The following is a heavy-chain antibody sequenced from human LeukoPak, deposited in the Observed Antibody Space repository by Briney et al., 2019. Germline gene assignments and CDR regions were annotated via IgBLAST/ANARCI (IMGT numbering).Heavy chain of an antibody. Sequence: ASETLSLTCTVSGGSISSYYWSWIRQPPGKGLEWIGYIYYSGSTNYNPSLKSRVTISVDTSKNQFSLKLSSVTAADTAVYYCARSYDSSGYYRSGAFDIWGQGTMVTVSS. CDR1: GGSISSYY. J-gene: IGHJ3*02. V-gene: IGHV4-59*08. CDR2: IYYSGST. CDR3: ARSYDSSGYYRSGAFDI. D-gene: IGHD3-22*01.